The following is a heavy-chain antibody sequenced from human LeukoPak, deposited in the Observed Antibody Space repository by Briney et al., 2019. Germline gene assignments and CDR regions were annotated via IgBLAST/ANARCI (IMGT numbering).Heavy chain of an antibody. V-gene: IGHV4-59*08. CDR3: ARHQIVVVPAALYYFDY. Sequence: SETLSFTCTVSGGSISSYSWSWIRQPPGKGLEWIGYIYYSGSTNYNPSLKIRVTISVDTSKNQFSLKMSSVTAADTAVYYCARHQIVVVPAALYYFDYWGQGTLVTVSS. J-gene: IGHJ4*02. CDR1: GGSISSYS. D-gene: IGHD2-2*01. CDR2: IYYSGST.